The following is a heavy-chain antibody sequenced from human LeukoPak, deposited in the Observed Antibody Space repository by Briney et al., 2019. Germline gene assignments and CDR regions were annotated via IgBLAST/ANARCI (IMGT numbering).Heavy chain of an antibody. J-gene: IGHJ4*02. Sequence: PGESLRLSSAASGFTFTRYWMAWVRQAPGKGLEWVANIKQDGSEQYHVDSVRGRFTMSRDNARNSLYLQMDSLRAEDTAVYYCARVSRSGYYGEYWGQGTPVTVSS. CDR2: IKQDGSEQ. V-gene: IGHV3-7*01. D-gene: IGHD3-3*01. CDR1: GFTFTRYW. CDR3: ARVSRSGYYGEY.